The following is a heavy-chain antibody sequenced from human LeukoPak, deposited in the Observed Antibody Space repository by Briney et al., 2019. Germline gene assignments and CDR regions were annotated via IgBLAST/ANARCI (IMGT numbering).Heavy chain of an antibody. J-gene: IGHJ4*02. CDR3: ARDHHGTGSYFEY. D-gene: IGHD3-10*01. V-gene: IGHV4-34*01. CDR2: INHSGST. Sequence: KPSETLSLTCAVYGGSFSGYYWSWIRQPPGKGLEWIGEINHSGSTNYNPSLKSRVTISVDTSKNQFSLKLSSVTAADTAVYYCARDHHGTGSYFEYWGQGILVTVSS. CDR1: GGSFSGYY.